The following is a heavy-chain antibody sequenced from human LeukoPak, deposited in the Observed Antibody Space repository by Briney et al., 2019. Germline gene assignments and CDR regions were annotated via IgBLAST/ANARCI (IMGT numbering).Heavy chain of an antibody. J-gene: IGHJ4*02. Sequence: SGGSLRPSCAASVFTLSAYGMSWVPQAPGKGLEWVSHISDTVRDTWYANSVKGRFIISRDNSRDTVYLQMSSLRPEDTALYFCAKDNYGGIFASWGQGTLVTVSS. V-gene: IGHV3-23*01. CDR2: ISDTVRDT. CDR1: VFTLSAYG. D-gene: IGHD4-17*01. CDR3: AKDNYGGIFAS.